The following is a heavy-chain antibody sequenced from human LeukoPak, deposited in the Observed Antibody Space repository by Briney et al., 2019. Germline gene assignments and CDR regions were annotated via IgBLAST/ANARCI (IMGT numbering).Heavy chain of an antibody. J-gene: IGHJ4*02. D-gene: IGHD5-12*01. V-gene: IGHV4-61*02. CDR3: ARDSGQHSGYDWSH. CDR2: LYTSGST. CDR1: GGSISSGSYY. Sequence: SETLSLTCTVSGGSISSGSYYWSWIRQPAGKGLEWIGRLYTSGSTNYSPSLKSRVTISVDTSTNQFSLMLTSMTAADTAVYYCARDSGQHSGYDWSHWGQGTLVTVSS.